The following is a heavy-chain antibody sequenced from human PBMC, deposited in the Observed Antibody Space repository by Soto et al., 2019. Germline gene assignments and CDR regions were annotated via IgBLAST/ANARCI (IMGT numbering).Heavy chain of an antibody. D-gene: IGHD2-2*01. Sequence: EVQLVESGGGLVQPGGSLKLSCAASGFTFSSYWMHWVRQAPGKGLVWVSRISSDGSSTHYAESMKGGFTISRDNAKNTLSMQMNSLRAEDTAVYYCAREEYCSSTSCYRRNFDYWGQGTLVTVSS. CDR2: ISSDGSST. CDR1: GFTFSSYW. V-gene: IGHV3-74*01. J-gene: IGHJ4*02. CDR3: AREEYCSSTSCYRRNFDY.